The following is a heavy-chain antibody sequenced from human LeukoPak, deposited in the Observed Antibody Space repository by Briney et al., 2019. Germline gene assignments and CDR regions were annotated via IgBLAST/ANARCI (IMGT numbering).Heavy chain of an antibody. CDR1: GFTFSSYE. CDR2: ISSSGSTI. J-gene: IGHJ5*02. CDR3: ARLIVPAAMLDWFDP. D-gene: IGHD2-2*01. Sequence: GGSLKLSCAASGFTFSSYEMNWVRQAPGKGLEWVSYISSSGSTIYYADSVKGRFTISRDNAKNSLYLQMNSLRAEDTAVYYCARLIVPAAMLDWFDPWGQEPWSPSPQ. V-gene: IGHV3-48*03.